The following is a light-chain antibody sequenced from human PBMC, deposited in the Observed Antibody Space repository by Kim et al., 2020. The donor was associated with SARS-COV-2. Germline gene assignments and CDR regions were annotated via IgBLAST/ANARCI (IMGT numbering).Light chain of an antibody. J-gene: IGLJ2*01. V-gene: IGLV1-47*01. CDR1: SSNIGSNY. Sequence: GKRVTSSCSGSSSNIGSNYFYWYQQRPGTAPKLLIYRNNHRPSGVPDRFSGSKSSTSASLAISGLRSGVEAEYSCAAWDDCLSGVVFGRGTQLTVL. CDR2: RNN. CDR3: AAWDDCLSGVV.